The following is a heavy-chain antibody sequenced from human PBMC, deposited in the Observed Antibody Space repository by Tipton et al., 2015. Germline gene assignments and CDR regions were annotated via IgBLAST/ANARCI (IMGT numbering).Heavy chain of an antibody. CDR1: GTSLSGFY. Sequence: TLSLTCTVSGTSLSGFYWTWIRQPPGKGLAWIGYIRYSGGTNYKPSLRGRVSISLDMSKNQFSLKLRSVTAADTAMYFCARENAYYYGMAVWGQGTTVTVSS. CDR2: IRYSGGT. CDR3: ARENAYYYGMAV. J-gene: IGHJ6*02. D-gene: IGHD1-1*01. V-gene: IGHV4-59*01.